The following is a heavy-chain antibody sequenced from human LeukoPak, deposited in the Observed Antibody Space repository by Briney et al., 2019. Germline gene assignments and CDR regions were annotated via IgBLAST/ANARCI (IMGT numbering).Heavy chain of an antibody. CDR2: ISGSGGGP. J-gene: IGHJ4*02. CDR1: AFTFSRYA. V-gene: IGHV3-23*01. CDR3: AKAYCGGHCYSGVDFFDY. Sequence: PGGSLRLSCAASAFTFSRYALSWVRHAPVKGLEWVSAISGSGGGPYYADPVKGGFTISRDNSKNTLYLQMDSRRAEDTAVYYCAKAYCGGHCYSGVDFFDYWGQGTLVTVSS. D-gene: IGHD2-21*02.